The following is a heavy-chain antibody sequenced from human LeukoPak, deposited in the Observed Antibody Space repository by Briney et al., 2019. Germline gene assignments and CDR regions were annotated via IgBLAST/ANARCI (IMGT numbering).Heavy chain of an antibody. CDR3: ARTRLEYSSSWYDDY. V-gene: IGHV4-4*07. CDR1: GGSISSYY. J-gene: IGHJ4*02. D-gene: IGHD6-13*01. CDR2: IYTSGST. Sequence: SETLSLTYTVSGGSISSYYWSWIRQPAGKGLEWIGRIYTSGSTNYNPSLKSRVTMSVDTSKNQFSLKLSSVTAADTAVYYCARTRLEYSSSWYDDYWGQGTLVTVSS.